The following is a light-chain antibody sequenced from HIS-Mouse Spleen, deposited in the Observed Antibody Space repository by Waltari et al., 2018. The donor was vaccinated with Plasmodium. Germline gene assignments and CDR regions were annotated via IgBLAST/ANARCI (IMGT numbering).Light chain of an antibody. CDR3: QSADSSGTYRV. J-gene: IGLJ2*01. V-gene: IGLV3-25*03. CDR1: ALPNKY. Sequence: SYELTHPPSLSVSPGQTARATRTRDALPNKYAYWYQQKPGHAPVLVIYKDSERPSGIPERFSVSSSGTTVTLTISGVQAEDEADYYCQSADSSGTYRVFGGGTKLTVL. CDR2: KDS.